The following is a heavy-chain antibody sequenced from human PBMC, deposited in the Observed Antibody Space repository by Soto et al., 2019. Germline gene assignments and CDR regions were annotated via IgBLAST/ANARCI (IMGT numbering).Heavy chain of an antibody. CDR3: ARQGMDYYDSSGYYKSPYHFDY. CDR1: GGSISSSSYY. D-gene: IGHD3-22*01. Sequence: QLQLQESGPGLVKPSETLSLTCTVSGGSISSSSYYWGWIRQPPGKGLEWIGSIYYSGSTYYNPSLKRRVTTYVDTFKKQCSLKLSSGTAADTAVYYCARQGMDYYDSSGYYKSPYHFDYWGQGTLVTVSS. V-gene: IGHV4-39*01. J-gene: IGHJ4*02. CDR2: IYYSGST.